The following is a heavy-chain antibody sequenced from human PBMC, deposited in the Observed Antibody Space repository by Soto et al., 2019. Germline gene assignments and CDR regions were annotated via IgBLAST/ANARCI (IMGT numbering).Heavy chain of an antibody. V-gene: IGHV4-59*01. CDR1: GGSISSYY. CDR3: ARVQRGYSGS. Sequence: PSETLSLTCTVSGGSISSYYWSWIRQPPGKGLEWIGYIYYSGSTNYNPSPKSRVTISVDTSKNQFSLKLSSVTAADTAVYYCARVQRGYSGSWGQGTLVTVSS. J-gene: IGHJ4*02. CDR2: IYYSGST. D-gene: IGHD5-12*01.